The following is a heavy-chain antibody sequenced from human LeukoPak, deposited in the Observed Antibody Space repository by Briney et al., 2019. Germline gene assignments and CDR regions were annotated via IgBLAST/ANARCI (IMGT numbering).Heavy chain of an antibody. D-gene: IGHD4-11*01. V-gene: IGHV1-8*01. CDR1: GYTFSSYD. CDR3: ARGVATNF. J-gene: IGHJ4*02. CDR2: MNSNNGNT. Sequence: ASVKVSCKASGYTFSSYDINWVRQATGQGLEWMGWMNSNNGNTFYAQKFQGRVTMTRNTSISTAYMEPSSLRSEDTAVYYCARGVATNFWGQGTLVTVSS.